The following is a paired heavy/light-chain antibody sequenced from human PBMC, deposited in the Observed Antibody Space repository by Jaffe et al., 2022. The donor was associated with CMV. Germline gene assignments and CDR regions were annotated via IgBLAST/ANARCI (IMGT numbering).Light chain of an antibody. CDR2: GNN. CDR3: QSYDRRLSGSV. CDR1: DSNLGAPYD. Sequence: QSVLTQPPSVSGAPGQRVTISCTGSDSNLGAPYDVQWYQQLPGTAPKLLIYGNNNRPSGVPDRISGSKSGTSASLAITGLQAEDEADYYCQSYDRRLSGSVFGGGTKLTVL. J-gene: IGLJ2*01. V-gene: IGLV1-40*01.
Heavy chain of an antibody. D-gene: IGHD6-25*01. V-gene: IGHV3-33*01. Sequence: QAQLVESGGGVVQPGGSLRLSCAASGFTFRNWGMHWVRQAPGKGLEWVAVIWFDGNNKYYVDSVKGRFTISRDNSKNTLHLQMTDLRDEDTAVYYCARGIAANGYYFDYWGQGTLVTVSS. CDR3: ARGIAANGYYFDY. CDR1: GFTFRNWG. J-gene: IGHJ4*02. CDR2: IWFDGNNK.